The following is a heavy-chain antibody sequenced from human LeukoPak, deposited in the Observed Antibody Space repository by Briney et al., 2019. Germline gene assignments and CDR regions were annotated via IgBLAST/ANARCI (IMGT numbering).Heavy chain of an antibody. J-gene: IGHJ5*02. Sequence: MSSETLSLTCAVSGYSISSGYYWGWIWQPPGKGLEWIGSIYHSGSTYYNPSLKSRVTISVDTSKNQFSLKLSSVTAADTAVYYCARDEAAAADNWFDPWGQGTLVTVSS. D-gene: IGHD6-13*01. CDR3: ARDEAAAADNWFDP. V-gene: IGHV4-38-2*02. CDR1: GYSISSGYY. CDR2: IYHSGST.